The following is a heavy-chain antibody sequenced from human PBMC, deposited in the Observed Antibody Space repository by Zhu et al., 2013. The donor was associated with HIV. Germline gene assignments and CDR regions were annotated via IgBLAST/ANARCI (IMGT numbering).Heavy chain of an antibody. CDR2: INPSGGST. V-gene: IGHV1-46*01. CDR1: GYTFTSYY. CDR3: ARVASIAALLGY. D-gene: IGHD6-6*01. J-gene: IGHJ4*02. Sequence: QVQLVQSGAEVKKPGASVKVSCKASGYTFTSYYMHWVRQAPGQGLEWMGIINPSGGSTSYAQKFQGRVTMTRDTSTSTVYMELSSLRSEDTAVCYCARVASIAALLGYWGQGTLVTVSS.